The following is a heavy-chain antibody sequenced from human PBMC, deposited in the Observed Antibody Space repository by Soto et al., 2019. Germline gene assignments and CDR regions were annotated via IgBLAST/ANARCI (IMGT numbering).Heavy chain of an antibody. J-gene: IGHJ4*02. CDR2: IYSGGYT. CDR3: ETHAGGGGY. CDR1: GFTVSNNY. D-gene: IGHD3-10*01. Sequence: EVQLVESGGGLIQPGGSLRLSCAVSGFTVSNNYMSWVRQAPGKGLEGVSVIYSGGYTAYGDSVKGRFTISRDNSKNTLALQRIGRRAAAAAVYLWETHAGGGGYWGQGTLVTVSS. V-gene: IGHV3-53*01.